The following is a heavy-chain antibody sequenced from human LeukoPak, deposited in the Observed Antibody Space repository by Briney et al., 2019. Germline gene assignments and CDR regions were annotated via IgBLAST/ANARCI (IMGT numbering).Heavy chain of an antibody. V-gene: IGHV4-59*08. D-gene: IGHD3-10*01. CDR2: IYYTGST. Sequence: SETLSLTCTVSGGSISSYYWSWIRQPPGKGLEWIGNIYYTGSTNYNPSLKSRVTISVDTSRSQFSLKLNSVSAADTAVYYCARYVVYGSGKYYFDYWGQGTLVTVSS. J-gene: IGHJ4*02. CDR1: GGSISSYY. CDR3: ARYVVYGSGKYYFDY.